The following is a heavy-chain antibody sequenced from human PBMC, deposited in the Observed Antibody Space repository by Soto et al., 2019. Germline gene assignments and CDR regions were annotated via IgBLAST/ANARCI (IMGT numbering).Heavy chain of an antibody. D-gene: IGHD2-2*01. CDR1: GGSISSYY. Sequence: PSETLSLTCTVSGGSISSYYWSWIRQPAGKGLQWIGHIYTSGSTNYNPSLKSRVTMSVDTSKNQFSLRLSSVTAADTAVYYCARGKYCSSNSCSIFDPWGQGTLGTVSS. V-gene: IGHV4-4*07. J-gene: IGHJ5*02. CDR2: IYTSGST. CDR3: ARGKYCSSNSCSIFDP.